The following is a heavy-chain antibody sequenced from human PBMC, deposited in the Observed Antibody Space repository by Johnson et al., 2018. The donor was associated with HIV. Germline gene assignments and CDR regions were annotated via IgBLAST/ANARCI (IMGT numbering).Heavy chain of an antibody. V-gene: IGHV3-11*04. J-gene: IGHJ3*02. CDR1: GFTVSSNY. Sequence: QMLLVESGGGLVQPGGSLRLSCAASGFTVSSNYMSWVRQAPGKGLEWVSYISSSGSTIYYADSVKGRFTISRDNAKNSLYLQMNSLGAEDTAVYYCARDPPVTTTHNAFDIWGQGTMVTVSS. CDR3: ARDPPVTTTHNAFDI. CDR2: ISSSGSTI. D-gene: IGHD4-17*01.